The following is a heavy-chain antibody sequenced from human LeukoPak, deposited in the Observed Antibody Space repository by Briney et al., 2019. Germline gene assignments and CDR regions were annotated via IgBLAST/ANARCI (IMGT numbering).Heavy chain of an antibody. CDR3: AKDRRQWLGYFDY. CDR1: GFTFTSYA. CDR2: ISGSGGTT. J-gene: IGHJ4*02. V-gene: IGHV3-23*01. Sequence: PGGSLRLSCAASGFTFTSYAMSWVRRAPGKGLEWVSGISGSGGTTYHADSVKGRFTISRDNSKNTLYMQMSSLRAEDTAVYYCAKDRRQWLGYFDYWGQGALVTVSS. D-gene: IGHD6-19*01.